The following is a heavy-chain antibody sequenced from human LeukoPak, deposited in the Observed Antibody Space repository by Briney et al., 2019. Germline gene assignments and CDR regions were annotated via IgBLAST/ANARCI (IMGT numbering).Heavy chain of an antibody. D-gene: IGHD6-13*01. CDR2: IYSGGST. CDR3: AKESIPYSSSPLDY. CDR1: GFTVSSNY. V-gene: IGHV3-53*01. Sequence: GGSLRLSCAASGFTVSSNYMSWVRQAPGKGLEWVSVIYSGGSTYYADSVKGRFTISRDNSKNTLYLQMNSLRAEDTAVYYCAKESIPYSSSPLDYWGQGTLVTVSS. J-gene: IGHJ4*02.